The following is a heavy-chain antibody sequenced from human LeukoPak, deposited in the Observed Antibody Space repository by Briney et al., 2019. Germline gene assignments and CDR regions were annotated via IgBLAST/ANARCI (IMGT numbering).Heavy chain of an antibody. CDR1: GFTFSSYW. Sequence: GGSLRLSCAASGFTFSSYWMSWVRQAPGKGLEWVANIKQDGSEKYYVDSVKGRFTISRDNAKNSLYLQMNSLRAEDTAVYYCARARGVYCSSSSCYVAAAGSYYFDYWGQGTLVTVSS. V-gene: IGHV3-7*03. CDR3: ARARGVYCSSSSCYVAAAGSYYFDY. J-gene: IGHJ4*02. CDR2: IKQDGSEK. D-gene: IGHD2-2*01.